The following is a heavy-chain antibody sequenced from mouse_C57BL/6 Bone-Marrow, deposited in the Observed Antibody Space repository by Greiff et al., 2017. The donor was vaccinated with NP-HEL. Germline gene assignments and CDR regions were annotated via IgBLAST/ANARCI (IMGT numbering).Heavy chain of an antibody. D-gene: IGHD1-1*01. CDR2: IHPNSGST. CDR1: GYTFTSYW. CDR3: AREYYGSG. Sequence: VKLVESGAELVKPGASVKLSCKASGYTFTSYWMHWVKQRPGQGLEWIGMIHPNSGSTNYNEKFKSKATLTVDKSSSTAYMQLSSLTSEDSAVYYCAREYYGSGWGQGTTLTVSS. V-gene: IGHV1-64*01. J-gene: IGHJ2*01.